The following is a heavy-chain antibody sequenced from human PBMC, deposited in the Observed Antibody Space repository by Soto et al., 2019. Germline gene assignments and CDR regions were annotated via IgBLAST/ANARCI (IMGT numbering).Heavy chain of an antibody. CDR1: GYSFTSYW. CDR2: IYPGDSDT. V-gene: IGHV5-51*01. J-gene: IGHJ3*02. Sequence: GESLKISCKGSGYSFTSYWIGWVRQMPGKGLEWMGIIYPGDSDTRYSPSFQGQVTISADKSISTAYLQWSSLKASDTAMYYCASIFHVGATTFSAFDIWGQGTMVTVSS. CDR3: ASIFHVGATTFSAFDI. D-gene: IGHD1-26*01.